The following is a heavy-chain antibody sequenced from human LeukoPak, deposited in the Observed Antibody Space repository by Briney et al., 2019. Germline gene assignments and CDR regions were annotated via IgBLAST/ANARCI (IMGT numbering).Heavy chain of an antibody. CDR3: ARELDIVVVVAATPAGAFDI. V-gene: IGHV3-48*03. CDR1: GFTFSSYE. D-gene: IGHD2-15*01. CDR2: IRSSGSTI. Sequence: GRTLRLFCAASGFTFSSYEMHWVRQSPGKGLESASYIRSSGSTIYYADSVKGRFTISRDNAKNSLYLQMNSLRAEDTAVYYCARELDIVVVVAATPAGAFDIWGQGTMVTVSS. J-gene: IGHJ3*02.